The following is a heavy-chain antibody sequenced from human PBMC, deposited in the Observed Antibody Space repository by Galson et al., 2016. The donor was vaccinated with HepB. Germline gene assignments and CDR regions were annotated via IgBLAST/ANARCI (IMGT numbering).Heavy chain of an antibody. D-gene: IGHD6-25*01. CDR3: ARRIGTAGLNSFDY. CDR2: IYHSGMT. V-gene: IGHV4-59*01. J-gene: IGHJ4*02. Sequence: GLEWIGYIYHSGMTNYKSSLKSRVSISIDTSNNQFSLKLTSVTAADTAVYYCARRIGTAGLNSFDYWGRGTLVTVSS.